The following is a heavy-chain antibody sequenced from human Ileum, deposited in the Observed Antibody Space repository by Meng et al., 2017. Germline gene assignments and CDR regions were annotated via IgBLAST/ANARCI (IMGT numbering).Heavy chain of an antibody. D-gene: IGHD6-25*01. CDR2: ISNSSSTI. Sequence: QGELVGAGGGFAGAGGSLRFYSAAFGFSFDDYHMSWARQAPGQGLEWLSYISNSSSTIDYADSVKGRFTISRDNSKNSLYLQMHSLRAEDTAVYYCTRNQYYSSGSPDFWGQGTLVTVSS. J-gene: IGHJ4*02. V-gene: IGHV3-11*01. CDR1: GFSFDDYH. CDR3: TRNQYYSSGSPDF.